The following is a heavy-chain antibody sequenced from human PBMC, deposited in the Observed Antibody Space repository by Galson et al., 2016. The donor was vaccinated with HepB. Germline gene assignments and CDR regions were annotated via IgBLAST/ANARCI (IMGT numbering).Heavy chain of an antibody. D-gene: IGHD4-11*01. CDR1: GFTFSSYS. J-gene: IGHJ2*01. V-gene: IGHV3-48*02. CDR2: ISSSSSTI. Sequence: SLRLSCAASGFTFSSYSMHWVRQAPGKGLEWVSYISSSSSTIYYADSVKGRFTISRDNAKNSLYLQMNSLRDEDTAVYYCARDDYSNYALVNHWYFDLWGRGTLVTVSS. CDR3: ARDDYSNYALVNHWYFDL.